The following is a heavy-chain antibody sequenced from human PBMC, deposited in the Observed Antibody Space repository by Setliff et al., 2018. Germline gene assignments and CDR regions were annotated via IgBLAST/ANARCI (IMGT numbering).Heavy chain of an antibody. D-gene: IGHD3-10*01. J-gene: IGHJ4*02. CDR1: GLTFSNCW. CDR2: IKPDGSEK. Sequence: GGSLRLSCTASGLTFSNCWVSWVRQAPGKGLEWVASIKPDGSEKYYVDSVKGRFTISRDNAKNSLSLQMNSLRTEDTAVYYCVGAGTYSYWGQGTLVTVSS. V-gene: IGHV3-7*01. CDR3: VGAGTYSY.